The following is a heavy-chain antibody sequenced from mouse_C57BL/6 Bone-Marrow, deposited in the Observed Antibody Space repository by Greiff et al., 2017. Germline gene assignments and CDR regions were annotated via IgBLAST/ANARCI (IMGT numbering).Heavy chain of an antibody. CDR3: AQYSNYVWFAY. V-gene: IGHV1-59*01. CDR2: IDPSDSYT. Sequence: VQLQQPGAELVRPGTSVKLSCKASGYTFTSYWMHWVKQRPGQGLEWIGVIDPSDSYTNYNQKFKGKATLTVDTSSSTAYMQLSSLTSEDSAVYYCAQYSNYVWFAYWGQGTLITVS. CDR1: GYTFTSYW. J-gene: IGHJ3*01. D-gene: IGHD2-5*01.